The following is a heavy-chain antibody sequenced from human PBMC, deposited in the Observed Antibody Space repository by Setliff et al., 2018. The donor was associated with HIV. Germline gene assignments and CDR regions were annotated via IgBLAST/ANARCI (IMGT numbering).Heavy chain of an antibody. CDR3: ARVGFSHAHYFLH. CDR1: GFTFSRYH. J-gene: IGHJ1*01. V-gene: IGHV1-46*01. Sequence: ASVKVSCKTSGFTFSRYHLHWVRQAPGQGLECMGLINPSGGTTSYAQRFQGRATMTSDTSTSTVYLELSSLRSEDTAVYYCARVGFSHAHYFLHWGQGTLVTVSS. D-gene: IGHD3-16*01. CDR2: INPSGGTT.